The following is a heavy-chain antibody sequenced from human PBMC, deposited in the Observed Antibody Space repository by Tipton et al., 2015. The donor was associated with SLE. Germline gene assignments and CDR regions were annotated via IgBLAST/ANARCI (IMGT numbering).Heavy chain of an antibody. V-gene: IGHV4-59*11. Sequence: TLSLTCTVSGGSISSHYWSWIRQPPGKGLEWIGYIYYSGSTNYNPSLKSRVTISVDTSKNQFSLKLTSVTAADTAVYYCARDGGTARYGMDVWGQGTTVTVSS. CDR1: GGSISSHY. CDR2: IYYSGST. J-gene: IGHJ6*02. CDR3: ARDGGTARYGMDV. D-gene: IGHD6-6*01.